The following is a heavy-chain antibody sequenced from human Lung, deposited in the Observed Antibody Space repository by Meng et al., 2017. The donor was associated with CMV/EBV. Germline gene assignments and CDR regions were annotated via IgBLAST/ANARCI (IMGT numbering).Heavy chain of an antibody. CDR3: AKGTGAAIYYFDY. CDR2: ISGSDSST. Sequence: GGSXRLSCAASGFTFSSYVMTWVRQAPGKGLEWVSSISGSDSSTNYADSVKGRFTISRDNSKNTLYVQMNSLTAEDTAVYYCAKGTGAAIYYFDYWGQGTLVTVSS. V-gene: IGHV3-23*01. D-gene: IGHD3-9*01. CDR1: GFTFSSYV. J-gene: IGHJ4*02.